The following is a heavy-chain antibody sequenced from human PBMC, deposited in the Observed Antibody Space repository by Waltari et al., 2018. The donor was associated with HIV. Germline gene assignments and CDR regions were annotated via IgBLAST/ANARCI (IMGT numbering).Heavy chain of an antibody. J-gene: IGHJ4*02. D-gene: IGHD2-21*02. Sequence: VQLVESGGGLVKPGGYRRPPGAASGSTFNIAGMSWVRQAPGKGLEWVGRVKSETDSGTTDYAAPVKGRFTISRDDSKNTLYLQMNSLKTEDTAVYYCTTGDIVVVTDYWGQGTLVTVSS. CDR2: VKSETDSGTT. CDR3: TTGDIVVVTDY. V-gene: IGHV3-15*01. CDR1: GSTFNIAG.